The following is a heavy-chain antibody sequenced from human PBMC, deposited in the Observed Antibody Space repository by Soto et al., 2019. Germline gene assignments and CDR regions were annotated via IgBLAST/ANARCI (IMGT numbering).Heavy chain of an antibody. CDR3: ARTRTAFYRYYLDS. J-gene: IGHJ4*02. D-gene: IGHD2-21*02. CDR2: ISGSGGAT. Sequence: VGSLRLSCSTSGFTLKDCAISWVRQAPGKGLEWVSGISGSGGATYYTDSVEGRFTISKDFSKNTVSLQMTGLRVDDTAVYYCARTRTAFYRYYLDSWRQGALVTVTA. V-gene: IGHV3-23*01. CDR1: GFTLKDCA.